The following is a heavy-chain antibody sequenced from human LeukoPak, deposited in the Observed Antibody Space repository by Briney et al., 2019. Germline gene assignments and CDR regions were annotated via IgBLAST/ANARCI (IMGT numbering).Heavy chain of an antibody. D-gene: IGHD5-18*01. Sequence: GGSLRLSCAASGFTFSSYGMHWVRQAPGKGLEWVAVISYDGSNKYYADSVKGRFTISRDNAKNSLYLQMNSLRAEDTALYYCAKEGYSYEDWGQGTLVTVSS. V-gene: IGHV3-30*18. CDR3: AKEGYSYED. CDR2: ISYDGSNK. CDR1: GFTFSSYG. J-gene: IGHJ4*02.